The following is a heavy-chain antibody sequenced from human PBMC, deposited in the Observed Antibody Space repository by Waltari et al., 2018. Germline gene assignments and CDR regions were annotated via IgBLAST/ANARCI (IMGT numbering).Heavy chain of an antibody. Sequence: EVQLVQSGAEVKKPGATVRISCQVSGSTFHDYYMTWVQQAPGKGLEWMGLVDPEDGKTRSAEKFQDSVTITADTATDTAYMELSSLRSEDTAVYYCATDHGITGTTWFDPWGQGTLVTVSS. CDR3: ATDHGITGTTWFDP. CDR2: VDPEDGKT. J-gene: IGHJ5*02. V-gene: IGHV1-69-2*01. D-gene: IGHD1-7*01. CDR1: GSTFHDYY.